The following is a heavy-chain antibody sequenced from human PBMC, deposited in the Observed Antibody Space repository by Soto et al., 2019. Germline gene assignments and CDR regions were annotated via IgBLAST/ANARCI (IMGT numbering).Heavy chain of an antibody. J-gene: IGHJ6*02. CDR3: ARGPESQLLSRDYFYGLDV. CDR2: ISYEGSNN. Sequence: RLSCGASGFTFNSHGMHWVRQAPGKGLEWVAVISYEGSNNFYAESVKGRFTISRDNSKNTLYLQMNSLRREDTAVYYCARGPESQLLSRDYFYGLDVWGQGTTVTVSS. V-gene: IGHV3-30*03. CDR1: GFTFNSHG. D-gene: IGHD2-2*01.